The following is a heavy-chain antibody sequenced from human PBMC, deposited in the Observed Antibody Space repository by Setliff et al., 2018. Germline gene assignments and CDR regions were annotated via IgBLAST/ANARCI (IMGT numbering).Heavy chain of an antibody. CDR3: ARSSAPIKRDYMDV. Sequence: GGSLRLSCAASGFTVSSSYMSWVRQAPGKGLEWVSIIYSGGYTNYADSVRGRFTISRDNAKNSLYLQMNSLRADDAAVYYCARSSAPIKRDYMDVWGQGTTVTVSS. CDR1: GFTVSSSY. D-gene: IGHD2-2*02. CDR2: IYSGGYT. V-gene: IGHV3-53*01. J-gene: IGHJ6*03.